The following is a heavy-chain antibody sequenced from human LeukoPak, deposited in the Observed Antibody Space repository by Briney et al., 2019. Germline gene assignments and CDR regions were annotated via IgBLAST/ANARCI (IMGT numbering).Heavy chain of an antibody. CDR2: IYYSGST. CDR3: ARHLGWAAAGTGQYYYYYYMDV. D-gene: IGHD6-13*01. V-gene: IGHV4-39*01. Sequence: SETLSLTCTVSGGSISSSSYYWGWIRQPPGKGLEWIGSIYYSGSTYYNPSLKSRVTISVDTSKNQFSLKLSSVTAADTAVYYCARHLGWAAAGTGQYYYYYYMDVWGKGTTVTISS. J-gene: IGHJ6*03. CDR1: GGSISSSSYY.